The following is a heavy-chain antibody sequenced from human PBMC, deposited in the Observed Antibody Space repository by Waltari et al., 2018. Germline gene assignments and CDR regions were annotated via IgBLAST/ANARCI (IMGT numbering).Heavy chain of an antibody. CDR3: ARDNGPYCGGDCYSFHDY. CDR2: ISYDGSNK. J-gene: IGHJ4*02. CDR1: GFTFSSYA. V-gene: IGHV3-30*01. Sequence: QVQLVESGGGVVQPGRSLRLSCAASGFTFSSYAMHWVRQAPGKGLEWVAVISYDGSNKCFAESGKGRITISRDNSKNTLYLQMNSLRAEDTAVYYCARDNGPYCGGDCYSFHDYWGQGTLVTVSS. D-gene: IGHD2-21*02.